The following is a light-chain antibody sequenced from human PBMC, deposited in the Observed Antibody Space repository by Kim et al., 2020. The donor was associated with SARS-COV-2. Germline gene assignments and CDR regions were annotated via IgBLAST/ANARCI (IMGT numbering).Light chain of an antibody. CDR2: DVS. CDR1: SSDVGGYNY. CDR3: SSYTSSSTVV. Sequence: QSITISCPGTSSDVGGYNYVSWYQQHPRKAPKLMIYDVSTRPSGVSNRFSGSKSGNTASLTISGLQAEDEADYYCSSYTSSSTVVFGGGTQLTVL. V-gene: IGLV2-14*03. J-gene: IGLJ2*01.